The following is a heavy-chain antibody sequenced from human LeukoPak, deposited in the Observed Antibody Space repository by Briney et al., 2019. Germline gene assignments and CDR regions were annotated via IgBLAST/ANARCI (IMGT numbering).Heavy chain of an antibody. J-gene: IGHJ4*02. CDR3: AKGGIIAAATFDY. Sequence: GGSLRLSCAASGFTFSSYGMHWVRQAPGKWLEWVTFIRYDGSNKYYADSVKGRFTISRDNSKNTVYLQMNSLGEEDTAVYYCAKGGIIAAATFDYWGQGTLVTVSS. V-gene: IGHV3-30*02. CDR2: IRYDGSNK. D-gene: IGHD6-13*01. CDR1: GFTFSSYG.